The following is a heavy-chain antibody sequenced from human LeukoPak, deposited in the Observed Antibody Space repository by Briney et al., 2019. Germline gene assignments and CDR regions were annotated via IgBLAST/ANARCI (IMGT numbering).Heavy chain of an antibody. CDR1: GYSFTSYW. J-gene: IGHJ3*02. CDR2: IYPGDSDT. CDR3: ARHGSSSWYSTHAFDI. V-gene: IGHV5-51*01. Sequence: GESLKISFKGSGYSFTSYWIGWVRQMPGKGLEWMGIIYPGDSDTRYSPSFQGQVTISADKSISTAYLQWSSLKASDTAMYYCARHGSSSWYSTHAFDIWGQGTMVTVSS. D-gene: IGHD6-13*01.